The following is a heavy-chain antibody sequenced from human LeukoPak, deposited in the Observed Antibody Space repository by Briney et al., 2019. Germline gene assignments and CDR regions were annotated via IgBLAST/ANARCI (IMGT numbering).Heavy chain of an antibody. CDR1: GGSISSSSYY. D-gene: IGHD3-22*01. V-gene: IGHV4-39*01. Sequence: SETLSLTCTVSGGSISSSSYYWGWIRQPPGKGLEWIGSIHYSGSTYYNPSLKSRVTISVDTSKNQFSLKLSSVTAADTAVYCCASFSWLYDSSGYRLNWFDPWGQGTLVTVSS. J-gene: IGHJ5*02. CDR2: IHYSGST. CDR3: ASFSWLYDSSGYRLNWFDP.